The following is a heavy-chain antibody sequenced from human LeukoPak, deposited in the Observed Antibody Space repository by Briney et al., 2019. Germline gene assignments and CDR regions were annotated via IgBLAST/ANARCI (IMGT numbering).Heavy chain of an antibody. J-gene: IGHJ4*02. CDR2: INSDGSST. D-gene: IGHD4-17*01. Sequence: GGSLRLSCAASGFTFSSYWMHWVRQAPGKGLVWVSRINSDGSSTNYADSVKGRFTISRDNSKNTLYLQMNSLRAEDTAVYYCARGPDYGDYFDYWGQGTLVTVSS. CDR3: ARGPDYGDYFDY. CDR1: GFTFSSYW. V-gene: IGHV3-74*01.